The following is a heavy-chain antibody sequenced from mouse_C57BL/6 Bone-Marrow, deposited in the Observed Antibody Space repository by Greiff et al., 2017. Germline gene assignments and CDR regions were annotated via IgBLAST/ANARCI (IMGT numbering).Heavy chain of an antibody. J-gene: IGHJ4*01. CDR2: IDPSDSYT. D-gene: IGHD2-4*01. CDR3: ARLNIYYDYDGAMDY. V-gene: IGHV1-69*01. Sequence: QVQLQQPGAELVMPGASVKLSYKASGYTFTSYWMHWVKQRPGQGLEWIGEIDPSDSYTNYNQKFKGKSTLTVDKSSSTAYMQLSSLTSEDSAVYYCARLNIYYDYDGAMDYWGQGTSVTVSS. CDR1: GYTFTSYW.